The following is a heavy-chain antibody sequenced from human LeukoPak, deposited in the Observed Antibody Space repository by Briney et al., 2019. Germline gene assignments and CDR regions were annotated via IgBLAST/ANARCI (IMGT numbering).Heavy chain of an antibody. V-gene: IGHV3-21*01. Sequence: GGSLRLSCAASGFTVSSNCMHWVRQAPGKGLEWVSSISNSNRYFYYAYAEEGLIIFSNNNDKNSQYLQKIMLTAEDTAVYYCARDRYDILTVYYIYVDYWGQGSLVTVSA. J-gene: IGHJ4*02. CDR2: ISNSNRYF. D-gene: IGHD3-9*01. CDR3: ARDRYDILTVYYIYVDY. CDR1: GFTVSSNC.